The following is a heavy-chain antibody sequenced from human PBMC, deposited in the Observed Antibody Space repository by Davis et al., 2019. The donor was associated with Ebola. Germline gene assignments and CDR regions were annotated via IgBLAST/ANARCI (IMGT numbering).Heavy chain of an antibody. CDR3: ARALTYYYDSSPVDY. J-gene: IGHJ4*02. Sequence: GGSLRLSCAASGFTFSSYSMNWIRQAPGKGLEWVSYISSSGSTIYYADSVKGRFTISRDNAKNSLYLQMNSLRAEDTAVYYCARALTYYYDSSPVDYWGQGTLVTVSS. V-gene: IGHV3-48*04. CDR1: GFTFSSYS. D-gene: IGHD3-22*01. CDR2: ISSSGSTI.